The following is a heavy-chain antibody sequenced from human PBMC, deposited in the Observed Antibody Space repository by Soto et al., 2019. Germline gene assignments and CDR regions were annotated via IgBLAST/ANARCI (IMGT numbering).Heavy chain of an antibody. CDR3: ARCYGSGSSYYYYYGMDV. Sequence: TLSLTCAVAGGSISSSNWWSWVRQPPGKGLEWIGEIYHSGSTNYNPSLKSRVTISVDKSKNQFSLKLSSVTAADTAMYYCARCYGSGSSYYYYYGMDVWGQGTTVTVSS. CDR2: IYHSGST. V-gene: IGHV4-4*02. D-gene: IGHD3-10*01. CDR1: GGSISSSNW. J-gene: IGHJ6*02.